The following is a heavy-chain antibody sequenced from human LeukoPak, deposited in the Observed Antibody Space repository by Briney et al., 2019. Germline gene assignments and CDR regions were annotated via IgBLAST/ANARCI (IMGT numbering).Heavy chain of an antibody. D-gene: IGHD6-13*01. V-gene: IGHV3-30*18. J-gene: IGHJ5*02. CDR1: GFTFSSYG. CDR3: AKPSYSSSWSDNWFDP. CDR2: ISYDGSNK. Sequence: GRSLRLSCAASGFTFSSYGMHWVRQAPGKGLEWVAVISYDGSNKYYADSVKGRFTISRDNSRNTLYLQMNSLRAEDTAVYYCAKPSYSSSWSDNWFDPWGQGTLVTVSS.